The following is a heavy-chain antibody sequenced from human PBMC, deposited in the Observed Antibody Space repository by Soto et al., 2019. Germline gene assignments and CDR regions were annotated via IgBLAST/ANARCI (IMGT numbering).Heavy chain of an antibody. D-gene: IGHD2-15*01. CDR2: IIPMFGTA. Sequence: QVQLVQSGAEVKKPGSSVKVSCKASGGAFSRYAISWVRQAPGQGLEWMGGIIPMFGTANYAQKFQGRVTITADESTSTAYMELSSLRSEDTAVYYCARRYCSGDSCYYYGMDVWGQGTTVTVS. CDR1: GGAFSRYA. V-gene: IGHV1-69*12. CDR3: ARRYCSGDSCYYYGMDV. J-gene: IGHJ6*02.